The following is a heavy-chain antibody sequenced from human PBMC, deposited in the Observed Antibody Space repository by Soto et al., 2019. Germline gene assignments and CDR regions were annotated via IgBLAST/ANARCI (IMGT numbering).Heavy chain of an antibody. CDR3: AREWAWGDTAMVPHDAFDI. D-gene: IGHD5-18*01. CDR1: GYTFTSYY. CDR2: INPSGGST. J-gene: IGHJ3*02. Sequence: GASVKVSCKASGYTFTSYYMHWVRQAPGQGLEWMGIINPSGGSTSYAQKFQGRVTMTRDTSTSTVYMELSSLRSEDTAVYYCAREWAWGDTAMVPHDAFDIWGQGTMVTVSS. V-gene: IGHV1-46*01.